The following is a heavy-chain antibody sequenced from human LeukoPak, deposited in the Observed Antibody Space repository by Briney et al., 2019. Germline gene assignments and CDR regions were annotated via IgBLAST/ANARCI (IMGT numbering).Heavy chain of an antibody. CDR2: ISSSSSSK. V-gene: IGHV3-21*01. CDR1: RFTFNTDT. CDR3: VRGDRRDF. D-gene: IGHD2-21*02. J-gene: IGHJ4*02. Sequence: GGSLRLSCAASRFTFNTDTMNLVRQAPRKGLEWLSSISSSSSSKYYADSVRGRFIISRDNAKKSLYLQMNSLRAEDTAVYYCVRGDRRDFWGQGTLVTVSS.